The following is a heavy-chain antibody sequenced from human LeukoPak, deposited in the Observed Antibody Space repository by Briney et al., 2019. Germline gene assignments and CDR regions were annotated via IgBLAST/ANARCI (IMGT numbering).Heavy chain of an antibody. J-gene: IGHJ6*02. D-gene: IGHD5-24*01. Sequence: SVKVSCTASGGTFSSYAISWVRQAPGQGLEWMGGIIPIFGTANYAQKFQGKVTITTDESTSTAYMELSSLRSEDTAVYYCAREEMATITHYYYGMDVWGQGTTVTVSS. CDR2: IIPIFGTA. CDR3: AREEMATITHYYYGMDV. CDR1: GGTFSSYA. V-gene: IGHV1-69*05.